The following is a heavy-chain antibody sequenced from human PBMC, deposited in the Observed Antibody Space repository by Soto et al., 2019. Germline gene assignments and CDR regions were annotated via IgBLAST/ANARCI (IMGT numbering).Heavy chain of an antibody. CDR2: IIPIFGTA. V-gene: IGHV1-69*13. J-gene: IGHJ4*02. CDR3: AREGTTARYLKRGGGTGLDY. CDR1: GGTFISYS. D-gene: IGHD3-16*01. Sequence: SVKVSCKASGGTFISYSINWVRQAPGQGLEWMGGIIPIFGTANYAQKFQGRVTITADESAKTAYMELSSLRPEDTAVYYCAREGTTARYLKRGGGTGLDYWGQGSLVTVSP.